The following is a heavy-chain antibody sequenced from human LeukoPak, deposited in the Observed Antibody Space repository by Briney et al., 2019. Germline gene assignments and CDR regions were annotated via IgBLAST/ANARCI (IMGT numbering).Heavy chain of an antibody. CDR2: IYYSGST. Sequence: PSETLSLTCTVSGGSTSSSSYYWGWIRQPPGKGLEWIGSIYYSGSTYYNPSLKSRVTISVDTSKNQFSLKLSSVTAADTAVYYCASGDIVAYCGGDCYSTFDYWGQGTLVTVSS. V-gene: IGHV4-39*01. D-gene: IGHD2-21*02. J-gene: IGHJ4*02. CDR1: GGSTSSSSYY. CDR3: ASGDIVAYCGGDCYSTFDY.